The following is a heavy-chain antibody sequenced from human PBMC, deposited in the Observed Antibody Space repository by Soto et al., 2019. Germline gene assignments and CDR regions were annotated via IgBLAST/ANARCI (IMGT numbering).Heavy chain of an antibody. V-gene: IGHV1-69*08. CDR1: GGTFSSYT. J-gene: IGHJ4*02. D-gene: IGHD5-12*01. CDR2: IIPILGIA. CDR3: ARDVGGYSYYVQEDY. Sequence: QVQLVQSGAEVKKPGSSVKVSCKASGGTFSSYTICWVRQAPGQGLEWMGRIIPILGIANYAQKFQGRVTITGEKPTSTAYMELSSLRSEDTAVYYCARDVGGYSYYVQEDYWGQGTLVTVSS.